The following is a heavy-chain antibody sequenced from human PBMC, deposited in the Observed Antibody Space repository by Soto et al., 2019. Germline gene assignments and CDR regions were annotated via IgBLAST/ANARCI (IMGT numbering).Heavy chain of an antibody. J-gene: IGHJ5*02. CDR1: GASISSRSSY. Sequence: LSLTCIVSGASISSRSSYWGWIRQPPGKGLEWVGTFYSGSTYNNPSLKSRVTISVDTSKNQFSLKLSSVAAEDTAIYYCATTRGIAVGGSFDHWGQGTLVTVSS. CDR2: FYSGST. V-gene: IGHV4-39*01. D-gene: IGHD6-13*01. CDR3: ATTRGIAVGGSFDH.